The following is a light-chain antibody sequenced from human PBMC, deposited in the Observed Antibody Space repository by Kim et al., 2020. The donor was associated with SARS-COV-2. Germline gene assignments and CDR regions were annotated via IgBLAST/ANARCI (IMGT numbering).Light chain of an antibody. Sequence: STVDKITVSCRAGQGISSYLAWYQQKPGKAPKLLIYAASTLQSGVPSRFSGSGSGTDFTLAISWLQSEDFASYYCQQYYSYPLWTFGQGAKVDI. J-gene: IGKJ1*01. V-gene: IGKV1-8*01. CDR3: QQYYSYPLWT. CDR2: AAS. CDR1: QGISSY.